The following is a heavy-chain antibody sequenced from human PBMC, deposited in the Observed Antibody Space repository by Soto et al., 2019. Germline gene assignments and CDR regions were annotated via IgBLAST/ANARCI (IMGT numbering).Heavy chain of an antibody. V-gene: IGHV1-69*06. D-gene: IGHD3-16*01. CDR2: IIPIFGTT. CDR3: AIEQNPGEALATSWFDP. CDR1: GGTFNTYT. Sequence: QMQLVQSGAEVKKPGSSVKVSCKAFGGTFNTYTIDWVRQAPGQGLEWMGGIIPIFGTTNYAQKFQDRLTISADKSTSTAYMELSSLKSEDTAIYYCAIEQNPGEALATSWFDPWGQGTLVTVSS. J-gene: IGHJ5*02.